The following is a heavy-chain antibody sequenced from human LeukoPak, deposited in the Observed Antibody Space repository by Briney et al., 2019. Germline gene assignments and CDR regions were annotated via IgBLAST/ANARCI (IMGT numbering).Heavy chain of an antibody. D-gene: IGHD3-16*01. CDR1: GFTFSTYW. Sequence: GGSLRLSCAASGFTFSTYWMTWVRQAPGKGLDWVANLNPDGSDKYYVDSVKGLLPIPRDNAKSSLYLQMGSLRAEDTAVYYCARDAYMSASDSWGEGTLVSVSS. J-gene: IGHJ5*01. V-gene: IGHV3-7*01. CDR3: ARDAYMSASDS. CDR2: LNPDGSDK.